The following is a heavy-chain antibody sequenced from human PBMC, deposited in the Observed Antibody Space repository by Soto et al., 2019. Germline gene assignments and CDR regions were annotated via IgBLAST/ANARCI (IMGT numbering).Heavy chain of an antibody. CDR3: TSDLLAGNC. CDR1: GYTFTSSY. CDR2: INPNGGST. V-gene: IGHV1-46*01. D-gene: IGHD2-15*01. Sequence: QVQLVQSGAEVKKPGASVKLSCKASGYTFTSSYVHWVRQAPGQGLEGVAIINPNGGSTNYAQELQGRVPVTRDTSTSTGFMERSCLHSDDRDVYCCTSDLLAGNCWGQGSLVSVSS. J-gene: IGHJ4*02.